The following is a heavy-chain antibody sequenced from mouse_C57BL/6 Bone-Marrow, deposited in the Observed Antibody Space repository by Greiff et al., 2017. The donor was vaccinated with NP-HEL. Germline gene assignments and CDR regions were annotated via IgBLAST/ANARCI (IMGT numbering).Heavy chain of an antibody. CDR2: ISRGGSYT. CDR1: GFTFSSYG. CDR3: ARHEGNGNYRAMDC. D-gene: IGHD2-1*01. Sequence: EVNLVESGGDLVKPGGSLKLSCAASGFTFSSYGMSWVRQTPDKRLEWVATISRGGSYTYYPDSVKGRFTISRDNAKNTLYLQMSSLKSEDTAMYYCARHEGNGNYRAMDCWGKGTSVTVSS. V-gene: IGHV5-6*01. J-gene: IGHJ4*01.